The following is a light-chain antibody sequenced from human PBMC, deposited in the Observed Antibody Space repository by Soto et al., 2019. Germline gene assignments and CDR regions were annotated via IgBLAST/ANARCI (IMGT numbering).Light chain of an antibody. CDR2: AAS. CDR1: QSISSY. Sequence: DIQMTQSTCSLSASVGDRVTITCRASQSISSYLNWYQQKPGKAPKLLIYAASSLQSGVPSRFSGSGSGTDFTLTISSLQPEDFATYYCQQSYSTPPFTFGQGTRLEIK. CDR3: QQSYSTPPFT. V-gene: IGKV1-39*01. J-gene: IGKJ5*01.